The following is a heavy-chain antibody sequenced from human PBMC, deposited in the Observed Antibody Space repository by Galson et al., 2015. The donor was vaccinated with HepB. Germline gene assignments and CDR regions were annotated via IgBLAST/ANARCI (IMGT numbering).Heavy chain of an antibody. D-gene: IGHD4-17*01. CDR3: SRDLQWGTVTTGNKLLDY. CDR2: IRSNAYGGTT. J-gene: IGHJ4*02. Sequence: SLRLSCAASGFTFGDYTMTWFRQAPGKGLEWVGFIRSNAYGGTTEYAASVKGRFTISRDDSKNIAYPQMNRLKTEDTAMYYCSRDLQWGTVTTGNKLLDYWGQGTLVTVSS. CDR1: GFTFGDYT. V-gene: IGHV3-49*03.